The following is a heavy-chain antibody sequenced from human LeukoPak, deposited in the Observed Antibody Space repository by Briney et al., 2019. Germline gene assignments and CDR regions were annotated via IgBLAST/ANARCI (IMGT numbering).Heavy chain of an antibody. CDR2: ISAYNGNT. J-gene: IGHJ4*02. V-gene: IGHV1-18*01. Sequence: GASVKVSCKASDYTFTSYGISWVRQAPGQGLEWMGWISAYNGNTNYAQKLQGRVTMTTDTSTSTAYMELRSLRSDDTAVYYCARGGDIVVVPAAFDYWGQGTLVTVSS. CDR3: ARGGDIVVVPAAFDY. D-gene: IGHD2-2*01. CDR1: DYTFTSYG.